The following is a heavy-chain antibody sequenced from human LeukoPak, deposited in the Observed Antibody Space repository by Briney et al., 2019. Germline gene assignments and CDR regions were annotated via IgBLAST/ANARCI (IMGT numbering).Heavy chain of an antibody. CDR1: GFTFSSYG. J-gene: IGHJ2*01. CDR3: ARDEGAVAGAFDL. V-gene: IGHV3-30*03. CDR2: ISYDGSNK. D-gene: IGHD6-19*01. Sequence: PGGSLRLSCAASGFTFSSYGMHWVRQAPGKGLEWVAVISYDGSNKYYADSVKGRFTISRDNFKNTLYLQMNSLRAEDTAVYYCARDEGAVAGAFDLWGRGTLVTVSS.